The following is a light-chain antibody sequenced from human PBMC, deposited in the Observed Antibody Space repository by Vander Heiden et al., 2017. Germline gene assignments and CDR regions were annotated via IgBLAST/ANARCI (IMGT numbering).Light chain of an antibody. CDR1: QSVTSN. Sequence: TQSPATLSVSPGERATLSCSASQSVTSNLAWYQQKPGQAPRLLIYWASTRATGIPARFSGSGSGTEFTLTVSSLQSEDFAVYYCQQYNNWPPTFGQGTKVEIK. CDR3: QQYNNWPPT. V-gene: IGKV3-15*01. CDR2: WAS. J-gene: IGKJ1*01.